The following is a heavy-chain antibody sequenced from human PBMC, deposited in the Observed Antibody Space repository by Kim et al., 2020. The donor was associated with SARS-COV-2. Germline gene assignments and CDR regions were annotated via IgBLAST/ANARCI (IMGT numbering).Heavy chain of an antibody. V-gene: IGHV1-2*02. CDR3: ARGESGRIFDP. CDR2: INPNGGGT. Sequence: ASVKVSCKASGYTFTDYYIHWVRQAPGQGLEWMGRINPNGGGTDFAQMFRGRLTMTRDTSTSTAYMDLSSLRSDDTAVYYCARGESGRIFDPWGQGTLVTVSS. CDR1: GYTFTDYY. J-gene: IGHJ5*02. D-gene: IGHD3-16*01.